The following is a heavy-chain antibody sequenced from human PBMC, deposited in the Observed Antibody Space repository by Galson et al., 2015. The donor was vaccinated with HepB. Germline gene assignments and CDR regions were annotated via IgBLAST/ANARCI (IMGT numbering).Heavy chain of an antibody. CDR3: ARVPNIFSGRGPVDH. Sequence: SVKVSCKASGYMFFTYPIIWARQAPGQGLEWLGWINTSNKSPTYAHGFTGRFVFSLDMSVSTAYLQINSLQPYDSAVYYCARVPNIFSGRGPVDHWGQGTLVTVSS. J-gene: IGHJ4*02. CDR1: GYMFFTYP. CDR2: INTSNKSP. V-gene: IGHV7-4-1*02. D-gene: IGHD3-9*01.